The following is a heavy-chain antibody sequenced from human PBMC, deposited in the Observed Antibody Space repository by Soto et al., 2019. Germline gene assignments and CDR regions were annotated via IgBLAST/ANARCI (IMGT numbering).Heavy chain of an antibody. V-gene: IGHV4-59*01. J-gene: IGHJ6*02. CDR2: IYYSGST. CDR3: ARGWFGEFPYYYYGMDV. D-gene: IGHD3-10*01. CDR1: GGSISSYY. Sequence: SSETLSLTCTVSGGSISSYYWSWIRQPPGKGLEWIGYIYYSGSTNYNPSLKSRVTISVDTSKNQFSLKLSSVTAADTAVYYCARGWFGEFPYYYYGMDVWGQGTTVTVSS.